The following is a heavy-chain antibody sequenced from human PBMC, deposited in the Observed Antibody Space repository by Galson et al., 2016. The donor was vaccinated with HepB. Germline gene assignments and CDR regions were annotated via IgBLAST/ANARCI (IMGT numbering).Heavy chain of an antibody. J-gene: IGHJ4*02. D-gene: IGHD2-15*01. CDR3: AREWSGYDY. V-gene: IGHV3-74*01. CDR2: INSDGSST. CDR1: GSTFNSHK. Sequence: SLRLSCAASGSTFNSHKMHWVRQAPGKGLLWVSDINSDGSSTRYADSVKGRFTISRDNAKNTLYLQMNSLRAEDTAVYYCAREWSGYDYWGQGFMVTVSS.